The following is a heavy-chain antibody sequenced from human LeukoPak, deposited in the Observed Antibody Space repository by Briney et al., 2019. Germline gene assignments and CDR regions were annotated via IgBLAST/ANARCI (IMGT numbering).Heavy chain of an antibody. V-gene: IGHV4-39*01. J-gene: IGHJ4*02. CDR2: ISYSGST. D-gene: IGHD7-27*01. CDR1: GDSFSSSSYY. CDR3: VRLYWGSVMAFDH. Sequence: PSETLSLTCTVSGDSFSSSSYYWGWIRQPPGKGLQWIGRISYSGSTYYNPSLKSRVPILVDTAQNQFSLKLSAGTASDAPMHYCVRLYWGSVMAFDHWRQETVVPVP.